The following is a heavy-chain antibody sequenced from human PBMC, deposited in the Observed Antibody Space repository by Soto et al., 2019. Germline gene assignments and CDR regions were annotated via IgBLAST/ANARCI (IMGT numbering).Heavy chain of an antibody. CDR1: GFTFSSYA. J-gene: IGHJ4*02. CDR3: AKDVAPPWSGYYRKPFDY. CDR2: ISGDGSNT. D-gene: IGHD3-3*01. Sequence: GGSLRLSCAASGFTFSSYAMHWVRQAPGKGLEWVSAISGDGSNTYYADSVKGRFTISRDNSKNTLYLQMNSLRAEDTAVYYCAKDVAPPWSGYYRKPFDYWGQGTLVTVSS. V-gene: IGHV3-30-3*01.